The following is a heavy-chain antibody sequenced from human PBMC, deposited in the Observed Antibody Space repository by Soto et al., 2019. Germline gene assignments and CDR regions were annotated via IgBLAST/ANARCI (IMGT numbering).Heavy chain of an antibody. CDR2: ISSSSSYI. D-gene: IGHD2-2*01. CDR1: GFTFSSYS. J-gene: IGHJ6*03. Sequence: GGSLRLSCAASGFTFSSYSMNWVRQAPGKGLEWVSSISSSSSYIYYADSVKGRFTISRDNAKNSLYLQMNSLRAEDTAVYYCARDEYSVVVFYYYYMDVWGKGTTVTVSS. CDR3: ARDEYSVVVFYYYYMDV. V-gene: IGHV3-21*01.